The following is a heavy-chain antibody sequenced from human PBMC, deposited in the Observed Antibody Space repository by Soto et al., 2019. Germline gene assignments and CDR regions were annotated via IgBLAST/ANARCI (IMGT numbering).Heavy chain of an antibody. V-gene: IGHV3-33*01. CDR3: ARDYYYGSSFFDY. CDR1: GFTFSSYG. CDR2: IWYDGSNK. J-gene: IGHJ4*02. Sequence: QVQLVESGGGVVQPGRSLRLSCAASGFTFSSYGMHWVRQAPGKGLEWVAVIWYDGSNKYYADSVKGRFTISRDNSKNMLYLQMNSLRAEDTAVYYCARDYYYGSSFFDYWGQGTLVTVSS. D-gene: IGHD3-10*01.